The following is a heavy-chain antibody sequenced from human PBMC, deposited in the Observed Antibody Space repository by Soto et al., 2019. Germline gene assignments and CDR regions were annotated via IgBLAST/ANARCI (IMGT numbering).Heavy chain of an antibody. Sequence: SVKVSCKASGGTFSSYAISWVRRAPGQGLEWMGGIIPIFGTANYAQKFQGRVTITADESTSTAYMELSSLRSEDTAVYYCARGPAAPRPASDPTIDYWGQGTLVTVSS. CDR2: IIPIFGTA. CDR1: GGTFSSYA. D-gene: IGHD6-25*01. J-gene: IGHJ4*02. V-gene: IGHV1-69*13. CDR3: ARGPAAPRPASDPTIDY.